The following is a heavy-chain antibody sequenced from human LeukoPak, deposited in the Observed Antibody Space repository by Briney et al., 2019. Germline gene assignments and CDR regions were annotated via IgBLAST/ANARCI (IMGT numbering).Heavy chain of an antibody. CDR1: GGSISSYY. V-gene: IGHV4-59*01. Sequence: SETLSLTCTVSGGSISSYYCSWIRQPPGKGLEWIGYIYYSGSTNNNPSRKSRVTISVDTSKNQFSLKLSSVAAADTAVYYCARDHGITGTDPFDYWGQGTLVTVSS. D-gene: IGHD1-20*01. CDR3: ARDHGITGTDPFDY. J-gene: IGHJ4*02. CDR2: IYYSGST.